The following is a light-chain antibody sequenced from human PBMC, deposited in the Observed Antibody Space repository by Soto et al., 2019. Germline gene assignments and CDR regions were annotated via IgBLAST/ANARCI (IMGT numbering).Light chain of an antibody. Sequence: DFHMTHSPPTLSASVGDRVTITCRASQSIRHYLAWYQQMPGKAPKLLIYGASTLQSGVPSRCSGSGSGTEFTLTISSLQPYDFGTYFCQHHTSYSQTFGQGTKV. V-gene: IGKV1-5*01. CDR1: QSIRHY. J-gene: IGKJ1*01. CDR2: GAS. CDR3: QHHTSYSQT.